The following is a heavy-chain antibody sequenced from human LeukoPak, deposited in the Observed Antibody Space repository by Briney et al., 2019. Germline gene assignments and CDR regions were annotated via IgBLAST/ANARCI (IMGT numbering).Heavy chain of an antibody. J-gene: IGHJ4*02. CDR2: INPNSGGT. CDR3: ARGGYCTNGVCYTGGFDY. D-gene: IGHD2-8*01. V-gene: IGHV1-2*02. Sequence: ASVKVSCKASGYTFTGYYMHWVRQAPGQGLEWMGWINPNSGGTNYAQKFQGRVAMTRDTSISTAYMELSRLRSDDTAVYYCARGGYCTNGVCYTGGFDYWGQGTLVTVSS. CDR1: GYTFTGYY.